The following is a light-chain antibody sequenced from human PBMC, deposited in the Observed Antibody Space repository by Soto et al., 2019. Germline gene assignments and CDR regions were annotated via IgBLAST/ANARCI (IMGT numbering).Light chain of an antibody. Sequence: QSALPQPASVSGSPGQSITISCSGISSDVGSYDLVSWYQQHPGKAPKLMIYEGDKRPSWVSNRFSGSKSGNTASLRISGLQAEDEADYYCCSYTGGSPYFGSGTKLTVL. J-gene: IGLJ1*01. V-gene: IGLV2-23*01. CDR3: CSYTGGSPY. CDR2: EGD. CDR1: SSDVGSYDL.